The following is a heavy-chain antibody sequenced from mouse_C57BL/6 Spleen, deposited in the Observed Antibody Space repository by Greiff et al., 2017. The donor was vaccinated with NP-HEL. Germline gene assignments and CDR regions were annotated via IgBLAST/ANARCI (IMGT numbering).Heavy chain of an antibody. V-gene: IGHV14-1*01. CDR1: GFNIKDYY. D-gene: IGHD2-10*02. CDR2: IDPEDGDT. CDR3: TTSLWYGNLWFAY. Sequence: EVQLQQSGAELVRPGASFKLSCTASGFNIKDYYMHWVKQRPEQGLEWIGRIDPEDGDTEYAPKFQGKATMTADTSSNTAYLQLSSLTSEETAVYYGTTSLWYGNLWFAYWGQGTLVTVSA. J-gene: IGHJ3*01.